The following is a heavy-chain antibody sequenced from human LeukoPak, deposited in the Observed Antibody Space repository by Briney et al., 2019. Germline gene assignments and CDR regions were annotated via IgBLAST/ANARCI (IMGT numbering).Heavy chain of an antibody. CDR2: ITTSGRTI. D-gene: IGHD3-10*01. CDR1: GFTFGSYE. J-gene: IGHJ6*02. CDR3: AKDGSLWFGELYYYYGMDV. Sequence: GGSLRLSCAASGFTFGSYEMNWVRQAPGKGLEWVSYITTSGRTIYYADSVKGRFTISRDNAKNSLYLQMNSLRAEDTALYYCAKDGSLWFGELYYYYGMDVWGQGTTVTVSS. V-gene: IGHV3-48*03.